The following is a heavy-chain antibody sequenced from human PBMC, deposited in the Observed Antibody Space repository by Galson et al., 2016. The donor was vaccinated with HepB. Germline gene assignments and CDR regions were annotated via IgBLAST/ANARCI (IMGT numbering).Heavy chain of an antibody. CDR1: GDSVSSNDAA. Sequence: CAISGDSVSSNDAAWNWIRQSPSGGLEWLGRTYYRSKWYNDYAVSVKGRIIINPDISKNQFSLKLRSVTAPDTAVYFCARTTYYYGSVYGMDVWGQGTTVTVSS. V-gene: IGHV6-1*01. J-gene: IGHJ6*02. CDR3: ARTTYYYGSVYGMDV. D-gene: IGHD3-10*01. CDR2: TYYRSKWYN.